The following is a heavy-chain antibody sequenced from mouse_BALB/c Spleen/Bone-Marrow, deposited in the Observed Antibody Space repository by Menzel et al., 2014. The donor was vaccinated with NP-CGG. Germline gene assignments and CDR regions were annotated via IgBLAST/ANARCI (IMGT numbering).Heavy chain of an antibody. CDR2: IDPANGNT. CDR1: GYNIKDTY. D-gene: IGHD2-1*01. Sequence: VQLQQSGAELVKPGASVKLSCTASGYNIKDTYMNWVKQRPEQGLEWIGRIDPANGNTEYDPQFQGKATITADTSSNTACLQLSSLTSEDTDDYYCAREYYGIYAWYFDVWGAGTTVTVSS. V-gene: IGHV14-3*02. J-gene: IGHJ1*01. CDR3: AREYYGIYAWYFDV.